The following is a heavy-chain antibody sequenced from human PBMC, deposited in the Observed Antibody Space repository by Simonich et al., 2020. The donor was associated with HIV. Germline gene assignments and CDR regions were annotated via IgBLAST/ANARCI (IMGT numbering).Heavy chain of an antibody. CDR1: GYTFTAYY. Sequence: QVQLVQSGAEVKKPGASVRVSCKASGYTFTAYYIHWVRQAPGQGLEWVGRINPNTGGKHYAQKLQGRVTMTRDTSITTAYMELSRLRSDDTAVYYCARVDALDFWGQGTMVIVSS. J-gene: IGHJ3*01. CDR3: ARVDALDF. CDR2: INPNTGGK. V-gene: IGHV1-2*06.